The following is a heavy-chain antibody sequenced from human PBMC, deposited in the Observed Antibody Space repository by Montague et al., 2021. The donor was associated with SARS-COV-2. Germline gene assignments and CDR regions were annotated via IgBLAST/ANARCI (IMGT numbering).Heavy chain of an antibody. CDR1: GGSFSSSSYY. D-gene: IGHD3-22*01. Sequence: SETLSLTCTVSGGSFSSSSYYWGWICQPPGKGLEWIGSIYYTGSTYYNPSLKSRVTIAVDTSKNQFSLKLSSVAAADTAVYYCARHGYYETYDAFDIWGQGTMVTVSS. J-gene: IGHJ3*02. CDR3: ARHGYYETYDAFDI. V-gene: IGHV4-39*01. CDR2: IYYTGST.